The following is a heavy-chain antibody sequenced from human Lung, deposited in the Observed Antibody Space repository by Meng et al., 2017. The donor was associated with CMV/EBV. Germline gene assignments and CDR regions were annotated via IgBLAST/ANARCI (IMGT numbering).Heavy chain of an antibody. Sequence: QVQVRESGPALVKPSETRSLTCAVSGDSITNHNWWAWVRQPPGKGLEWIGEIPHRGSSAYNPSLKSRVSMSIDKSKNQFSLKLTSVTAADTAVYHCLRRSGGSVWGQGTLVTVSS. J-gene: IGHJ1*01. V-gene: IGHV4-4*02. CDR2: IPHRGSS. CDR3: LRRSGGSV. CDR1: GDSITNHNW. D-gene: IGHD3-10*01.